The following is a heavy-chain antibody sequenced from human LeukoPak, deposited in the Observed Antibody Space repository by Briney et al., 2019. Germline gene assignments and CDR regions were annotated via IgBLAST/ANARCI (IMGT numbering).Heavy chain of an antibody. CDR1: GFTFSGYH. CDR2: ISSSGSTI. V-gene: IGHV3-11*01. Sequence: GGSLRLSCAAAGFTFSGYHMSRIHQTPGKGLKWVSYISSSGSTIYYADSVKGRFTISRGNAKNSLYLQMNSLRAEDTAVYYSARGRAPSYYYYYMDVWGKGTTVTVSS. CDR3: ARGRAPSYYYYYMDV. J-gene: IGHJ6*03.